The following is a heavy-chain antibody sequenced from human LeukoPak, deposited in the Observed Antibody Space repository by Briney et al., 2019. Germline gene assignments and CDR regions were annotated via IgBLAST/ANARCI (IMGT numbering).Heavy chain of an antibody. J-gene: IGHJ4*02. V-gene: IGHV4-4*09. D-gene: IGHD3-22*01. CDR1: AASISNYY. CDR3: ARSRSGYRYTFDY. Sequence: PSETLSLTCAVSAASISNYYWSWIRQAPGKGLEWIGYISTSGSTNYNPSLKSRVSISLDTSKNRFSLNLNFVTAPYTPVYSFARSRSGYRYTFDYWGQGALVTVSS. CDR2: ISTSGST.